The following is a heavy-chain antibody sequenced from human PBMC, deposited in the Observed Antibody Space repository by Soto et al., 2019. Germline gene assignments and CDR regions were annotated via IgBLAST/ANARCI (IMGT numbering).Heavy chain of an antibody. CDR3: ARGTTQKVAYCGGDCYPDACDI. J-gene: IGHJ3*02. D-gene: IGHD2-21*02. Sequence: ASVKVSCKASGYTFTSYYMHWVRQAPGQGLEWMGIINPSGGSTSYAQKFQGRGTMTRDTSTSTVYMELSSLRSEDTAVYYCARGTTQKVAYCGGDCYPDACDIWGQGTMVTVS. V-gene: IGHV1-46*01. CDR1: GYTFTSYY. CDR2: INPSGGST.